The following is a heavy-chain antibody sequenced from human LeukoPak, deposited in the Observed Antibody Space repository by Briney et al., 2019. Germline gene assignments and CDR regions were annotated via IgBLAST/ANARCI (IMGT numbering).Heavy chain of an antibody. CDR2: IWYDGSNK. Sequence: RGSLRLSCAASGFTFSSHGMHWVRQAPGKGLEWVAVIWYDGSNKFYADSVRGRFTISRDNSKNTLYVQMNSLRAEDTAVYYCARGRGSGWYDAFDIWGQGTMVTVSS. CDR3: ARGRGSGWYDAFDI. J-gene: IGHJ3*02. D-gene: IGHD6-19*01. V-gene: IGHV3-33*01. CDR1: GFTFSSHG.